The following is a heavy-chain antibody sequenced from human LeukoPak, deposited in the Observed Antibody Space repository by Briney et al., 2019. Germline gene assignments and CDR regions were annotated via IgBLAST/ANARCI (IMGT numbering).Heavy chain of an antibody. Sequence: HPGGSLRLSCAVSGFTFSKYWMIWVCQAQGKGLEWVGNIKEDGSEKRYADSVRGRFTITRDNAQTSIYLQMNSLRAEDTAVYYCARASKPWLQLTWGQGTLVTVSS. CDR3: ARASKPWLQLT. J-gene: IGHJ5*02. V-gene: IGHV3-7*05. CDR2: IKEDGSEK. CDR1: GFTFSKYW. D-gene: IGHD5-24*01.